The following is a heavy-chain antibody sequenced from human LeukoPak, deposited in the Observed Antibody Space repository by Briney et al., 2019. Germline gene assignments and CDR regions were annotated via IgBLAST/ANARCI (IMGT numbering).Heavy chain of an antibody. CDR2: ISGSGGST. J-gene: IGHJ3*02. CDR3: AKDPNGDYIGTFDI. D-gene: IGHD4-17*01. V-gene: IGHV3-23*01. Sequence: GGSLRLSCAASGFTFSSYAMSWVRQAPGKGLEWVSAISGSGGSTYYADSVKGRFTISRDNSKNTLYLQMSSLRAEDTAKYYCAKDPNGDYIGTFDIWGQGTMVIVS. CDR1: GFTFSSYA.